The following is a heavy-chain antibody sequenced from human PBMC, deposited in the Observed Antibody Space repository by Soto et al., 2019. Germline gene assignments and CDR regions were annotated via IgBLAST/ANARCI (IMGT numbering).Heavy chain of an antibody. CDR3: TTSRFLEWLLYYFDY. CDR1: GFTFSNAW. Sequence: PGGSLRLSCAASGFTFSNAWMSWVRQAPGKGLEWVGRIKSKTDGGTTDYAAPVKGRFTISRDDSKNTLYLQMNSLKTEDTAVYYCTTSRFLEWLLYYFDYWGQGTLVTVSS. V-gene: IGHV3-15*01. D-gene: IGHD3-3*01. CDR2: IKSKTDGGTT. J-gene: IGHJ4*02.